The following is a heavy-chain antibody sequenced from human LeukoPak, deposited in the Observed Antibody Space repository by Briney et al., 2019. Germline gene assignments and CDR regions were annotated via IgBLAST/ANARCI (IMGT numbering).Heavy chain of an antibody. CDR3: ARAPWAYVNYVHAFDI. CDR1: GGSFSGSYY. V-gene: IGHV4-39*07. D-gene: IGHD4-17*01. Sequence: PSETLSLTCTVSGGSFSGSYYWGWIRQPPGKGLEWIGSIYSGGRIYYNPSLKSRVTISVDTSKNHFSLKLTSVTAADTAVYYCARAPWAYVNYVHAFDIWGQGTMVTVSA. CDR2: IYSGGRI. J-gene: IGHJ3*02.